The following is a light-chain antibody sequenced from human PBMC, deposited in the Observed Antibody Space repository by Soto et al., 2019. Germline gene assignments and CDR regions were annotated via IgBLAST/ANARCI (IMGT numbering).Light chain of an antibody. V-gene: IGKV3-11*01. J-gene: IGKJ4*01. Sequence: EIVLTQSPGTLSLSPGGRATLSCRASQSVHTFLAWYQQKPGQSPRLLISDTSNRATGIPARFSGSGSGTDFTLSISSLEPEDFAVYYCQQRFQWPLTFGGGTRVEIK. CDR3: QQRFQWPLT. CDR2: DTS. CDR1: QSVHTF.